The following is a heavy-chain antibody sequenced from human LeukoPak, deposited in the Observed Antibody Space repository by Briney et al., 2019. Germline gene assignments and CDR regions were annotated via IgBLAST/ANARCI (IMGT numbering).Heavy chain of an antibody. J-gene: IGHJ4*02. CDR3: ARDHGGTYYDFWSGYRVFDY. D-gene: IGHD3-3*01. CDR2: INPSGGST. Sequence: GASVKVSCKASGYTFTSYYMHWVRQAPGQGLEWMGIINPSGGSTSYAQKFQGKVTMTRDTSTSTVYMELSSLRSEDTAVYYCARDHGGTYYDFWSGYRVFDYWGQGTLVTVSS. V-gene: IGHV1-46*01. CDR1: GYTFTSYY.